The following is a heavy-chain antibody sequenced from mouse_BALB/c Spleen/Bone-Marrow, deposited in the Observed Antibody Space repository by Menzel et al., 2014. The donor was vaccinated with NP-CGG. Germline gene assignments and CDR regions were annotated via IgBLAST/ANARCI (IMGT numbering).Heavy chain of an antibody. CDR1: GYAFSSYW. J-gene: IGHJ4*01. CDR3: ARSLYYGSSYPLYAMDY. V-gene: IGHV1-80*01. D-gene: IGHD1-1*01. Sequence: VKVVESGADLVRPGSSVKISCKASGYAFSSYWMNWVKQRPGQGLEWIGQIYPGDGDTNYNGKFKGKATLTADKSSSTAYMQLSSLTSEDSAVYFCARSLYYGSSYPLYAMDYWGQGTSVTVSS. CDR2: IYPGDGDT.